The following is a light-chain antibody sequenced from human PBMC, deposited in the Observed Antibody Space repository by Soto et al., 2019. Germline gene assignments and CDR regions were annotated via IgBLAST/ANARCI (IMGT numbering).Light chain of an antibody. V-gene: IGKV3-20*01. J-gene: IGKJ1*01. CDR3: QQYGSSPRT. CDR1: QSVTSSY. CDR2: GAS. Sequence: EIVLTQSPGTLSLSPGERATLSCRASQSVTSSYLAWYQLKPGQAPRLLIYGASSRATGIPDRFSGSGSGTDFTLTISRLDPEDFAVYFCQQYGSSPRTFGQGTKVDTK.